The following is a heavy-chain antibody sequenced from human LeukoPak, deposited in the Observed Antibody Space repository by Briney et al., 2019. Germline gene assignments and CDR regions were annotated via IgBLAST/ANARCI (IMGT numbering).Heavy chain of an antibody. CDR2: ISSSSSTI. Sequence: GGSLRLSCAASGFTFSSYSMNWVRQAPGKGLEWVSYISSSSSTIYYADSVKGRFTISRDNAKNSLYLQMNSLRAEDTAVYYCARNGIVGAKGGDYWGQGTLVTVSS. J-gene: IGHJ4*02. CDR1: GFTFSSYS. CDR3: ARNGIVGAKGGDY. D-gene: IGHD1-26*01. V-gene: IGHV3-48*01.